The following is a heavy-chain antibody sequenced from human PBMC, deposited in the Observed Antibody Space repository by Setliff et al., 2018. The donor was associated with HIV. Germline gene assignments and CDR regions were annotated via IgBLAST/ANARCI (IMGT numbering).Heavy chain of an antibody. CDR3: ARKSLTETIDS. Sequence: GASVKVSCKASGGTFSSYAISWVRQAPGHGLEWMGWVNPHDGGTYYAQILEGRVTMTRDTSTSTAYMELSRLRSDDTAVYYCARKSLTETIDSWGQGTLVTVSS. CDR2: VNPHDGGT. V-gene: IGHV1-2*02. CDR1: GGTFSSYA. D-gene: IGHD2-8*02. J-gene: IGHJ4*02.